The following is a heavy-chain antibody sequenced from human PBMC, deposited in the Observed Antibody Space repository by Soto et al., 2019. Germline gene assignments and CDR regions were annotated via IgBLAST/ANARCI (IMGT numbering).Heavy chain of an antibody. D-gene: IGHD5-12*01. CDR3: ARTSGYDFQSFDY. CDR2: IYYSGST. V-gene: IGHV4-39*01. Sequence: SETLSLTCTVSGGSISSSSYYWGWIRQPPGKGLEWIGSIYYSGSTYYNPSLKSRVTISVDTSKNQFSLKLSSVTAADTAVYYCARTSGYDFQSFDYWGQGTLVTVSS. J-gene: IGHJ4*02. CDR1: GGSISSSSYY.